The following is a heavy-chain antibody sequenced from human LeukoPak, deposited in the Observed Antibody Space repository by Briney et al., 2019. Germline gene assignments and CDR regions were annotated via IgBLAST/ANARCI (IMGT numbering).Heavy chain of an antibody. J-gene: IGHJ4*02. CDR3: ARGHDDNPGYSYGLIH. CDR2: INHSGST. D-gene: IGHD5-18*01. Sequence: SETLSLTCAVYGGSFSGYYWSWIRQPPGKGLEWIGEINHSGSTNYNPSLKSRVTISVDTSKDQFSLKLSSVTAADTAVYYCARGHDDNPGYSYGLIHWGQGTLVTVSS. V-gene: IGHV4-34*01. CDR1: GGSFSGYY.